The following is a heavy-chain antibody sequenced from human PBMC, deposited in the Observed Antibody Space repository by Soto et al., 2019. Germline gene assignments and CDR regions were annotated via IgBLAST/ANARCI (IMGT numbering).Heavy chain of an antibody. V-gene: IGHV3-23*01. CDR2: ISGSGGST. Sequence: GGSLRLSCAGSGFTFSSYAMSWVRQAPGKGLEWVSAISGSGGSTYYADSVKGRFTISRDNSKNTLYLQMNSLRAEDTAVYYCARAITVTTHPIDYWGQGTLVTVSS. J-gene: IGHJ4*02. CDR3: ARAITVTTHPIDY. CDR1: GFTFSSYA. D-gene: IGHD4-4*01.